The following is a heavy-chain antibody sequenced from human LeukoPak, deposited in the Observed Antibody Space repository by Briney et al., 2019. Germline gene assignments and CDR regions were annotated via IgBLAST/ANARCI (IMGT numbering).Heavy chain of an antibody. CDR3: ASVAAAGDSDYYYGMDV. J-gene: IGHJ6*02. CDR2: INPNSGGT. CDR1: GYTFTGYY. V-gene: IGHV1-2*02. Sequence: ASVKVSCKASGYTFTGYYMHWVRQAPGQGLEWMGWINPNSGGTNYAQKFQGRVTMTRDTSISPAYMELSRLRSDDTAVYYCASVAAAGDSDYYYGMDVWGQGTTVTVSS. D-gene: IGHD6-13*01.